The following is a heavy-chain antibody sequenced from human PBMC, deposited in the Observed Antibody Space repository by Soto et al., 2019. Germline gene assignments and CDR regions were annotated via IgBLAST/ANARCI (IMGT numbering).Heavy chain of an antibody. V-gene: IGHV5-51*01. Sequence: PGESLKISCQCSGYTLSNFWIGWVRQLPGKGLEWMGIIYPGDHETRYSPSFHGKVTISADKSINTAYLQWNSLEASDTAFYFCARSPRSSPYFDYWGQGALVTVSS. CDR1: GYTLSNFW. CDR2: IYPGDHET. J-gene: IGHJ4*02. D-gene: IGHD6-13*01. CDR3: ARSPRSSPYFDY.